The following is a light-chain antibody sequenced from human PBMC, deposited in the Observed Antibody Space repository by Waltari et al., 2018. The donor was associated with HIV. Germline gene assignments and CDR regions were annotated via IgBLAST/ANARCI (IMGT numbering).Light chain of an antibody. CDR1: SGSVSTSYY. CDR3: VLYMGSGISV. Sequence: QTVVTQEPSFSVSPGGTVTLTCGLSSGSVSTSYYPSWSQQTPGQAPRTLFYSTNTRSLGVPRRVSGSILRNKAALTIAWAQADDESDYYCVLYMGSGISVFGGVTKLTVL. CDR2: STN. J-gene: IGLJ3*02. V-gene: IGLV8-61*01.